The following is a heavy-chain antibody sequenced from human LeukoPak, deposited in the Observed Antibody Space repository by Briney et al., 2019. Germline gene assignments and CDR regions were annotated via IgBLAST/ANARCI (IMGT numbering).Heavy chain of an antibody. J-gene: IGHJ3*02. Sequence: SETLSLTCTVSGGSISSGDYYWSWIRQPPGKGLEWIGYIYYSGSTYYNPSLKSRVTISVDTSKNQFSLKLSSVTAADTAVYYCARWYQARVYAFDIWGQGTMVTVSS. CDR3: ARWYQARVYAFDI. CDR1: GGSISSGDYY. CDR2: IYYSGST. D-gene: IGHD2-15*01. V-gene: IGHV4-30-4*01.